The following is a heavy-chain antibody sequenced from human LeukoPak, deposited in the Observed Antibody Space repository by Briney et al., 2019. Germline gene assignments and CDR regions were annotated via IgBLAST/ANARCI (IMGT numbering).Heavy chain of an antibody. CDR1: GFTFNTYA. CDR2: IGGSGDTT. D-gene: IGHD2-15*01. Sequence: GGSLRLSCAASGFTFNTYAMSWVRQAPGKGLEWVSSIGGSGDTTYYADAVKGRFTISRDNSKNTLYLQMNSLRVDDTAVYYCVEDVVVIVTAKPGIWGQGTLVTVSS. J-gene: IGHJ4*02. V-gene: IGHV3-23*01. CDR3: VEDVVVIVTAKPGI.